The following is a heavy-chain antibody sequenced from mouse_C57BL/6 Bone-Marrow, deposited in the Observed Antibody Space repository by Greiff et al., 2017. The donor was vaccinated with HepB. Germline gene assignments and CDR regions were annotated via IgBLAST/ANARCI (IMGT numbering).Heavy chain of an antibody. CDR2: IYPRSGNT. CDR3: ARITTVVATDWYFDV. D-gene: IGHD1-1*01. J-gene: IGHJ1*03. Sequence: VKLMESGAELARPGASVKLSCKASGYTFTSYGISWVKQRTGQGLEWIGEIYPRSGNTYYNEKFKGKATLTADKSSSTAYMELRSLTSEDSAVYFCARITTVVATDWYFDVWGTGTTVTVSS. CDR1: GYTFTSYG. V-gene: IGHV1-81*01.